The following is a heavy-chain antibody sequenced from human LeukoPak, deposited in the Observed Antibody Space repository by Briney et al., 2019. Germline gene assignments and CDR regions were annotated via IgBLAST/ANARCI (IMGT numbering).Heavy chain of an antibody. CDR3: AKDRGAMNSALDY. J-gene: IGHJ4*02. D-gene: IGHD3-10*01. V-gene: IGHV3-30*18. CDR1: GFTFSNHG. Sequence: GGSLRLSCAASGFTFSNHGMHWVRQAPGKGLEWVAFISYDGNIKYYPDSVKGRFTISRENSKKTLYLKMNSLKPEDTAVYYCAKDRGAMNSALDYWGRGTLLTVSS. CDR2: ISYDGNIK.